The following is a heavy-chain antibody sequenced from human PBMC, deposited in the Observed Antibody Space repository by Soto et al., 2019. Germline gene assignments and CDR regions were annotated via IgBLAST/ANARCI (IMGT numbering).Heavy chain of an antibody. CDR3: ARARRGYSGYDPFDP. J-gene: IGHJ5*02. D-gene: IGHD5-12*01. V-gene: IGHV4-59*01. CDR1: GGSISSYY. CDR2: IYYSGST. Sequence: PSETLSLTCTVSGGSISSYYLSWIRQPPGKGLEWIGYIYYSGSTNYNPSLKSRVTISVDTSKNQFSLKLSSVTAADTAVYYCARARRGYSGYDPFDPWGQGTLVTVS.